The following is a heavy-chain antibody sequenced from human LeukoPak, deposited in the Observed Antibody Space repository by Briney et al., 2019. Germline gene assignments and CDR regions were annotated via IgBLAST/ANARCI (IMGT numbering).Heavy chain of an antibody. J-gene: IGHJ6*02. CDR2: INPNSGTT. CDR3: ARGGGLDV. Sequence: ASVKVSCKASGYTFTSYDFNWVRQAPGQGPEWIGWINPNSGTTGYAQKFQGRVTMTRDTSISTAYMDLSSLRSEDTAVYYCARGGGLDVWGQGATVTVSS. V-gene: IGHV1-8*01. CDR1: GYTFTSYD.